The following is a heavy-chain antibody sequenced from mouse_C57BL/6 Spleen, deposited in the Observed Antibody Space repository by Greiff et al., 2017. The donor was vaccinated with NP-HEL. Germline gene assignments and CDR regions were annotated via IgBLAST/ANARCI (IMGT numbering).Heavy chain of an antibody. D-gene: IGHD3-2*02. CDR3: ARGSSGYRGNAMDY. CDR2: IYPGDGAT. V-gene: IGHV1-82*01. CDR1: GYAFSSSW. J-gene: IGHJ4*01. Sequence: VQLQQSGPELVKPGASVKISCKASGYAFSSSWMNWVKQRPGKGLEWIGRIYPGDGATNYNGKFKGKATMTADKSSSTAYMQLSSLTSEDSAVYFGARGSSGYRGNAMDYWGQGTSVTVSA.